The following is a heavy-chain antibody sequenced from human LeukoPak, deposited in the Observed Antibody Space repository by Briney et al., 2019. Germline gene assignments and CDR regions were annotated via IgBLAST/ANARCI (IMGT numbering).Heavy chain of an antibody. Sequence: SVKVSCKASGGTFSSYAISWVRQAPGQGLEWMGGIIPIFGTANYAQKFQGRVTITADESTSTAYMELSSLRSEDTAVYYCASCYWAGIRYYYYYYMDVWGKGATVTISS. CDR2: IIPIFGTA. J-gene: IGHJ6*03. CDR1: GGTFSSYA. CDR3: ASCYWAGIRYYYYYYMDV. D-gene: IGHD3-10*01. V-gene: IGHV1-69*01.